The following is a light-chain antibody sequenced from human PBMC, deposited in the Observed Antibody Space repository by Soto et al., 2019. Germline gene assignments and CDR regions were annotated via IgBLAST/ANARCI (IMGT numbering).Light chain of an antibody. J-gene: IGKJ3*01. V-gene: IGKV1-39*01. CDR3: QQSYSTLPFT. Sequence: DIQMTQSPSSLSASVGDRVTITCRASQSISSYLNWYQQKPGKAPKLLIYAASSLQSGVPSRFSGSGSGTDFTLTISSLQPKDFATYYCQQSYSTLPFTFGPGTKVDIK. CDR2: AAS. CDR1: QSISSY.